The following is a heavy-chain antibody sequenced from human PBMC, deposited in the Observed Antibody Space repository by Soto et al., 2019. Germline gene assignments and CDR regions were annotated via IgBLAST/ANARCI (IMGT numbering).Heavy chain of an antibody. CDR3: AREPDTMGIAARPTHYYYGMDV. CDR1: GDSVSSNSAA. CDR2: TYYRSKWYN. Sequence: PSETPSLTCAISGDSVSSNSAAWNWIRQSPSRGLEWLGRTYYRSKWYNDYTVSMKSRITINPDTSKNQFSLQLNSVSPEDTAVYYCAREPDTMGIAARPTHYYYGMDVWGQGTTVTVSS. D-gene: IGHD6-6*01. J-gene: IGHJ6*02. V-gene: IGHV6-1*01.